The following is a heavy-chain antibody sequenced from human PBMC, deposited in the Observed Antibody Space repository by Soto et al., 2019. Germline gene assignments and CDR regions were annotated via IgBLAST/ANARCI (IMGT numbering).Heavy chain of an antibody. V-gene: IGHV3-48*03. J-gene: IGHJ4*02. CDR2: ISSSGSTI. CDR3: ARDGYNLDY. D-gene: IGHD5-12*01. Sequence: WGSLRLSCAASGFTFISYEISLVHQAPGKGLEWVSYISSSGSTIYYADSVKGRFTISRDNAKNSLYLQMNSLRAEDTAVYYCARDGYNLDYWGQGTLVTVSS. CDR1: GFTFISYE.